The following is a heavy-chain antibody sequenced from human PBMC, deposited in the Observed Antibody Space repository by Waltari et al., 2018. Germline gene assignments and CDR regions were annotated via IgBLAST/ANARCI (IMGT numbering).Heavy chain of an antibody. CDR2: ISYSGST. Sequence: QLQLQESGPGLVKPSETLSLTCTVSGGSISSSSYYWGWIRQPPGKGLEWIGSISYSGSTYYNPSRKSRVTISVDTSKNQFSLKLSSVTAADTAVYYCARLPPVAAADYWGQGTLVTVSS. D-gene: IGHD6-13*01. CDR3: ARLPPVAAADY. CDR1: GGSISSSSYY. J-gene: IGHJ4*02. V-gene: IGHV4-39*07.